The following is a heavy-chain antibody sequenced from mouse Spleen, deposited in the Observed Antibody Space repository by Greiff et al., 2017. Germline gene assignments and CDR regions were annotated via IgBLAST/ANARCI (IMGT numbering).Heavy chain of an antibody. V-gene: IGHV3-6*01. J-gene: IGHJ3*01. CDR2: ISYDGSN. Sequence: VQLQQSGPGLVKPSQSLSLTCSVTGYSITSGYYWNWIRQFPGNKLEWMGYISYDGSNNYNPSLKNRISITRDTSKNQFFLKLNSVTTEDTATYYCARALTGTFAYWGQGTLVTVSA. D-gene: IGHD4-1*01. CDR3: ARALTGTFAY. CDR1: GYSITSGYY.